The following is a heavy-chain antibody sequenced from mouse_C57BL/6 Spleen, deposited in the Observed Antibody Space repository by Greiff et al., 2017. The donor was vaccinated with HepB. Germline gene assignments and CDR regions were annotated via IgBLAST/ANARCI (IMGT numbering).Heavy chain of an antibody. CDR1: GFNIKDDY. V-gene: IGHV14-4*01. D-gene: IGHD2-1*01. Sequence: EVQLQQSGAELVRPGASVKLSCTASGFNIKDDYMHWVKQRPEQGLEWIGWIDPENGDTEYASKFQGKATITADTSSNTAYLQLSSLTSEDTAVYYCTTGADGNYVEAMDYWGQGTSVTVSS. J-gene: IGHJ4*01. CDR3: TTGADGNYVEAMDY. CDR2: IDPENGDT.